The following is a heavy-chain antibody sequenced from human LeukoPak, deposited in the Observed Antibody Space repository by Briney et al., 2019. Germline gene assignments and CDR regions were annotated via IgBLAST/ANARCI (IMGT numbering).Heavy chain of an antibody. CDR2: ISSSSSTI. V-gene: IGHV3-48*02. CDR3: AVVVPAAINLPFDY. D-gene: IGHD2-2*01. J-gene: IGHJ4*02. Sequence: GGSLRLSCAASGFTFSSYSMNWVRQAPGKGLEWVSYISSSSSTIYYADSVKGRFTISRDNAKNSLYLQMSSLRDEDTAVYYCAVVVPAAINLPFDYWGQGTLVTVSS. CDR1: GFTFSSYS.